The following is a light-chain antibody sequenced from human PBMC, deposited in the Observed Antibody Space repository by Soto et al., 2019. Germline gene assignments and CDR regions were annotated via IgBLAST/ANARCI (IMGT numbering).Light chain of an antibody. CDR2: DVS. V-gene: IGLV2-14*01. J-gene: IGLJ1*01. CDR3: SSYTGSSTLHV. Sequence: QSALTQPASVSESPGQSITISCTGTSSDIGGYNYVSWYQQHPGKAPKLMIYDVSNRPSGASDRFFGSKSGNTASLTISGLQAEDEADYYCSSYTGSSTLHVFGNGTKVTV. CDR1: SSDIGGYNY.